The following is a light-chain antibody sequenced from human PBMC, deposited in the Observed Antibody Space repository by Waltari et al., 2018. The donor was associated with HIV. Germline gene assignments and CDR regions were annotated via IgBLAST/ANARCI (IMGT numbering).Light chain of an antibody. CDR1: SAKIEINT. V-gene: IGLV1-44*01. CDR3: ASWVDRLNGWV. Sequence: QSVLTQPPSTSGTPGQRVTITCSGSSAKIEINTVKRYQHLPGTAPKLPIYSSNLRPSGVPDRFSGSNSGTSASLAISGLQSEDEADYYCASWVDRLNGWVFGGGTKLTVL. CDR2: SSN. J-gene: IGLJ3*02.